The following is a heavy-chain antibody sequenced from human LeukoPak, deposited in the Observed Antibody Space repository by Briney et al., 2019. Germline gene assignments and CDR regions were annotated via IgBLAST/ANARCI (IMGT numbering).Heavy chain of an antibody. CDR1: GFTFSSYS. D-gene: IGHD2-15*01. CDR2: ISGSGGST. Sequence: GGSLSLFCAASGFTFSSYSMSWVHQPPGKGLEWVSGISGSGGSTYYADSVKGRSTISRDNFNKMLYLQMNSLRAEDTAVYYCAKDNYCSGGSCYSHCFDPWGQGTLVTVSS. CDR3: AKDNYCSGGSCYSHCFDP. J-gene: IGHJ5*02. V-gene: IGHV3-23*01.